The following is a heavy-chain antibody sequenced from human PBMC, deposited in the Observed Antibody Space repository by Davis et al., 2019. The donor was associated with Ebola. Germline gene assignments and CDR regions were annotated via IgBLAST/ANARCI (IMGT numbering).Heavy chain of an antibody. CDR2: ISSSGGTI. V-gene: IGHV3-48*03. J-gene: IGHJ3*02. Sequence: GESLKISCAASGFLFSRFEMNWVRQAPGKGLEWVSYISSSGGTIYYADSVKGRFTVSRDNAKNSLYLQMNSLRAEDTAVYYCAKGGDSGAFDIWGQGTMVTVSS. D-gene: IGHD2-15*01. CDR1: GFLFSRFE. CDR3: AKGGDSGAFDI.